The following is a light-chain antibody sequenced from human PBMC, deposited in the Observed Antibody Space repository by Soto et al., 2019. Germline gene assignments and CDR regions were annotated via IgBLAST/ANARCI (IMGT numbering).Light chain of an antibody. CDR3: QHYDRAPMWT. J-gene: IGKJ1*01. Sequence: TQSPSTLSASVGDRVTITCRASQSVGYTYLAWYQQKPGQAPRLLMYSTSIRATGFPDRFSGSGSGTDFTLTISRLDPEDFAVYYCQHYDRAPMWTFGQGTKVDIK. V-gene: IGKV3-20*01. CDR2: STS. CDR1: QSVGYTY.